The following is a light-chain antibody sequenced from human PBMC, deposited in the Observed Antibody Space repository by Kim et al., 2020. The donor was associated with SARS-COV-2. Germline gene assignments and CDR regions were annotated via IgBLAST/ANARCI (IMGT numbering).Light chain of an antibody. Sequence: QLVLTPSPSASASLGASVTLTCTLSSGYSNYKVDWYQQRPGKGPRFVMRVGTGGIVGSKGDGIPDRFSVLGSGLNRYLTIKNIQEEDESDYHCGADHGSGSNFVYVFGTGTKVTVL. J-gene: IGLJ1*01. CDR1: SGYSNYK. V-gene: IGLV9-49*01. CDR3: GADHGSGSNFVYV. CDR2: VGTGGIVG.